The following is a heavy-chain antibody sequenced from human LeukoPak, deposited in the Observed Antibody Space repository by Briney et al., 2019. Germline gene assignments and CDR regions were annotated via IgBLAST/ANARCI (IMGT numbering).Heavy chain of an antibody. CDR1: GLTLSSYA. V-gene: IGHV3-23*01. Sequence: PGGSLRLSCAASGLTLSSYAMTWVRQAPGKGLEWVSAISGSGGSTYYADSVKGRFTISRDNSRNTLYLQMNSLRAEDTAVYYCAKDYCSSTSCHYYYYGMDVWGKGTTVTVSS. CDR2: ISGSGGST. CDR3: AKDYCSSTSCHYYYYGMDV. J-gene: IGHJ6*04. D-gene: IGHD2-2*01.